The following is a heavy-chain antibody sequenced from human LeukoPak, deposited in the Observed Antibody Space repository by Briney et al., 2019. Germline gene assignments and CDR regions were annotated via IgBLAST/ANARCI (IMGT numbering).Heavy chain of an antibody. J-gene: IGHJ1*01. V-gene: IGHV1-69*05. D-gene: IGHD3-22*01. CDR1: GYTFTSYD. Sequence: GASVKVSCKASGYTFTSYDINWVRQAPGQGLEWMGGIIPIFGTANYAQKFQGRVTITTDESTSTAYMELSSLRSEDTAVYYCARGGVYYYDSSGYGHFQHWGQGTLVTVSS. CDR3: ARGGVYYYDSSGYGHFQH. CDR2: IIPIFGTA.